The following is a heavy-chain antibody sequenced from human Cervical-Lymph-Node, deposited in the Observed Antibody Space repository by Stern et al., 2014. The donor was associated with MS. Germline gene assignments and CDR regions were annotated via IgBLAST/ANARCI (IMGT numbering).Heavy chain of an antibody. Sequence: QVQLVQSGPGLVKPSETLSLTCTVSGGSISSYYWSWIRQPPGKGLEWIGYLYYNGSTNYTPSLKSRVTISVDTSKNQFSLKLSSVTAADTAVYYCARGYGGNPIDYWGQGTLVTVSS. D-gene: IGHD4-23*01. V-gene: IGHV4-59*01. CDR1: GGSISSYY. CDR2: LYYNGST. CDR3: ARGYGGNPIDY. J-gene: IGHJ4*02.